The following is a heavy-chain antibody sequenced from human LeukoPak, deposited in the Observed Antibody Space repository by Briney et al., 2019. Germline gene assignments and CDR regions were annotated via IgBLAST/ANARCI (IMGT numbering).Heavy chain of an antibody. V-gene: IGHV4-59*01. CDR1: GGPIIASY. J-gene: IGHJ4*02. CDR3: ARVRFYDTTGYSTSYYLDY. Sequence: SGTLSLTCAVSGGPIIASYWSWIRQPPGKGLEWIGYTHYSGTGNYNPSLKSRVTISIDTSKNRFSLRLPSVTAADTAVYYCARVRFYDTTGYSTSYYLDYWGQGALVTVSS. D-gene: IGHD3-22*01. CDR2: THYSGTG.